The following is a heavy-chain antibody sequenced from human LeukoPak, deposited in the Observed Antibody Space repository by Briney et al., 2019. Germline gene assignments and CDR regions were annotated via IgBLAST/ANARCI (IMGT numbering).Heavy chain of an antibody. J-gene: IGHJ4*02. V-gene: IGHV3-21*04. Sequence: GGSLRLPCAASGFTFSSYSMNWVRQAPGKGLEWVSSISSSSSYIYYADSVKGRFTISRDNAKNSLYLQMNSLRAEDTALYYCAKDSNYDSSGYLNYWGQGTLVTVSS. CDR1: GFTFSSYS. D-gene: IGHD3-22*01. CDR3: AKDSNYDSSGYLNY. CDR2: ISSSSSYI.